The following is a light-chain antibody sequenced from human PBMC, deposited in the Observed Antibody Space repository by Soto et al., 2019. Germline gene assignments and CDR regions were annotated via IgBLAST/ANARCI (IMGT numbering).Light chain of an antibody. V-gene: IGKV1-5*01. CDR1: QSISSW. CDR3: QQYNSYCT. CDR2: DAS. Sequence: DIQMTQSPSTLSASVGDRVTITCRASQSISSWLAWYQQKPGKAPKLLIYDASSLESGVPSRFSGSGSGTEFTLTISSLQPEVFATYYCQQYNSYCTFGQGTK. J-gene: IGKJ1*01.